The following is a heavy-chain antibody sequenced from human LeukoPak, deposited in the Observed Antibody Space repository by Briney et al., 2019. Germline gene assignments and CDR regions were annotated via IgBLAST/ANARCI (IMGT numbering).Heavy chain of an antibody. V-gene: IGHV4-39*07. J-gene: IGHJ5*02. CDR3: ASVRGYSSGWYASGFDP. Sequence: PSETLSLTCTVSGGSISSGSYYWSWIRQPPGKGPEWIGSIYYTGSTNYNPSLKSRVTISLDTSKNQFSLKLTSVTAADTAIYYCASVRGYSSGWYASGFDPWGQGTLVTVSS. CDR2: IYYTGST. CDR1: GGSISSGSYY. D-gene: IGHD6-19*01.